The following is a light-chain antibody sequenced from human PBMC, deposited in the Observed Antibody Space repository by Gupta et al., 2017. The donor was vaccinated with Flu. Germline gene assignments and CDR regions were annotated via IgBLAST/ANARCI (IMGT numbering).Light chain of an antibody. J-gene: IGLJ2*01. CDR3: QVWQRNVDKMV. Sequence: EKKARMTCGGKTIENKIVHWYQQKSAQAPVLFYDDKDRYSEMPERLSASKSGDTATVTTSRVEAGDEADYYCQVWQRNVDKMVFGGGTKLTVL. CDR1: TIENKI. V-gene: IGLV3-21*03. CDR2: DDK.